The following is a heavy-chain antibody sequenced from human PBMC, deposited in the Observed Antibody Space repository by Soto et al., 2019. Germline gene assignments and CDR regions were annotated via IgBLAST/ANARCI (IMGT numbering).Heavy chain of an antibody. J-gene: IGHJ3*02. Sequence: PSETLSLTCAVSGGSFSDFYWTWIRQLPGKGLEWIGSIYYSGSTYYNPSLKSRVTISVDTSKNQFSLKLSSVTAADTAVYYCVRLGFVGGAYAIDIWGQATRVSVSS. CDR1: GGSFSDFY. CDR2: IYYSGST. D-gene: IGHD3-16*01. V-gene: IGHV4-39*01. CDR3: VRLGFVGGAYAIDI.